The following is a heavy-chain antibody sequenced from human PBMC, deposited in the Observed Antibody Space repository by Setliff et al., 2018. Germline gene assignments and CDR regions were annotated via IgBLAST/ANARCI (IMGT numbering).Heavy chain of an antibody. CDR2: INRNGGRI. CDR3: ARHKSNGSGSYPSLYMDV. Sequence: PGGSLRLSCAASGFTFDDYVMSWVRQAPGKGLEWVSDINRNGGRIGYADPVKGRFTISRDNAKNSLYLQMNSLGAEDTAVYYCARHKSNGSGSYPSLYMDVWGKGIMVTVSS. D-gene: IGHD3-10*01. CDR1: GFTFDDYV. V-gene: IGHV3-20*04. J-gene: IGHJ6*03.